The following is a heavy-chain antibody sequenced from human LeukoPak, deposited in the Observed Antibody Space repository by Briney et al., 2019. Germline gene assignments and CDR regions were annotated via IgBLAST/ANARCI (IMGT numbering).Heavy chain of an antibody. CDR2: IKQDGSET. Sequence: GGSLRLSCAASGFTFSNYWMIWVRQAPGEGLEWVANIKQDGSETYYVDSVRGRFSISRDDARNSVYLQMNSLRAEDTAVYYCANALGAHYFDYWGQGTLVTVSS. J-gene: IGHJ4*02. D-gene: IGHD1-26*01. CDR1: GFTFSNYW. V-gene: IGHV3-7*05. CDR3: ANALGAHYFDY.